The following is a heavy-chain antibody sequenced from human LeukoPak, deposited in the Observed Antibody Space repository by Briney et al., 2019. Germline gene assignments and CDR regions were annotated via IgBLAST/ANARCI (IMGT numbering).Heavy chain of an antibody. CDR1: GYSFTCYY. V-gene: IGHV1-2*02. Sequence: GASVKVSCKASGYSFTCYYVHWVRQAPRQGLEWMGWISPNSGGTNYPQKFWGRVTMTRDTSISTVYMELSRLRSDVTAVNDGARAGTANCGGSSCYLDYFDYWGQGTLVTVSS. CDR2: ISPNSGGT. D-gene: IGHD2-15*01. J-gene: IGHJ4*02. CDR3: ARAGTANCGGSSCYLDYFDY.